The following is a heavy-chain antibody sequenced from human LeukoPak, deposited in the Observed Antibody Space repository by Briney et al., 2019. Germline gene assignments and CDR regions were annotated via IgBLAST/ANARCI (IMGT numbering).Heavy chain of an antibody. CDR1: GFTFSSYV. CDR3: GRFGDAFDI. V-gene: IGHV3-64D*06. Sequence: PGGSLRLSCSASGFTFSSYVRHWVRQAPGKGLEDVSAISGNGESTYYVDSVKGRFTIARDNAKNTLYLHMSSLRPEDTAIYYCGRFGDAFDIWGQGTMVTVSS. D-gene: IGHD3-10*01. J-gene: IGHJ3*02. CDR2: ISGNGEST.